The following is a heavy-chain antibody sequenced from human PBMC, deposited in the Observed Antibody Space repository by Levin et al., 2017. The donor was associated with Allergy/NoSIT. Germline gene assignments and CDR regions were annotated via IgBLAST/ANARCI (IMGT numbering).Heavy chain of an antibody. Sequence: GGSLRLSCAASGFTFSNYWMHWVRQAPGKGLVWVSHINSDGSNTNYADSVKGRFTISRDNAKNTLYLQMNSLRDDDTAVYYCARGGCSSTSCLDNWGQGTLVTVSP. D-gene: IGHD2-2*01. CDR3: ARGGCSSTSCLDN. CDR1: GFTFSNYW. J-gene: IGHJ4*02. V-gene: IGHV3-74*01. CDR2: INSDGSNT.